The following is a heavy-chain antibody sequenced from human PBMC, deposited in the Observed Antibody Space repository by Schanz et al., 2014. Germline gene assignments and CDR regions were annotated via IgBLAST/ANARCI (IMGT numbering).Heavy chain of an antibody. CDR1: GFTFSSYA. Sequence: VQLLESGGGLVQPGGSLRLSCAASGFTFSSYAMSWVRQAPGKGLEWVAFIWYDGSNKYYADSVKGRFTISRDRFQNTLYLRMSSLRAEDTAVYYCARPRFDYGEVDYWGQGTLVTVSS. V-gene: IGHV3-33*08. D-gene: IGHD4-17*01. J-gene: IGHJ4*02. CDR3: ARPRFDYGEVDY. CDR2: IWYDGSNK.